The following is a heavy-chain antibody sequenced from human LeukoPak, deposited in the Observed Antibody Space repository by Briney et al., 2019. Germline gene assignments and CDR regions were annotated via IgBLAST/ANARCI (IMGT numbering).Heavy chain of an antibody. J-gene: IGHJ4*02. D-gene: IGHD2-15*01. CDR2: ISGRGGST. CDR1: GFTFSSYA. Sequence: PGGSLRLSCAASGFTFSSYAMNWVRQAPGKGLEWVSVISGRGGSTYYADSVKGRFTISRDNSKNTLYLQMNSLRAEDTAVYFCAKASKYCSGGSCYKAFDYWGQGTLVTVSS. CDR3: AKASKYCSGGSCYKAFDY. V-gene: IGHV3-23*01.